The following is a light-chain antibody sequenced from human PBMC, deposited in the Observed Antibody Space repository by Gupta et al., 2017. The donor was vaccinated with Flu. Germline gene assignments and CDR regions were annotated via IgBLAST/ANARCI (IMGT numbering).Light chain of an antibody. J-gene: IGLJ2*01. Sequence: SGDALPKQYAYWYQQKPGQAPVLVIFKDSERPSGIPERFSGSSSGTTVTLIISGVQAEDEADYYCQSADSSGTFPFGGGTKLTVL. CDR2: KDS. V-gene: IGLV3-25*03. CDR3: QSADSSGTFP. CDR1: ALPKQY.